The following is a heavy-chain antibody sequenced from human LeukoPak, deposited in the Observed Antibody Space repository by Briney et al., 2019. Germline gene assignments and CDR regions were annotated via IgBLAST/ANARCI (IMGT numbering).Heavy chain of an antibody. CDR2: INHSGST. V-gene: IGHV4-34*01. J-gene: IGHJ4*02. CDR1: GGSFSGYY. Sequence: PSETLSLTCAVYGGSFSGYYWSWIRQPPGKGLEWIGEINHSGSTNYNPSLKSRVTISVDTSKNQFSLKLSSVTAADTAVYYCARHRIRSGRTFDYWGQGTLVTVSS. D-gene: IGHD3-22*01. CDR3: ARHRIRSGRTFDY.